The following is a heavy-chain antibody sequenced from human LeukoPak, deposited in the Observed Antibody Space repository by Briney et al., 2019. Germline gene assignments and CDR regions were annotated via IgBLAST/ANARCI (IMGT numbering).Heavy chain of an antibody. V-gene: IGHV4-34*01. Sequence: SETLSLTCAVYGGSFSGYCWSWIRQPPGKGLEWIGEINHSGSTNYNPSLKSRVTISVDTSKNQFSLKLSSVTAADTAVYYCARIRSGSYFFDYWGQGTLVTVSS. CDR2: INHSGST. D-gene: IGHD1-26*01. J-gene: IGHJ4*02. CDR3: ARIRSGSYFFDY. CDR1: GGSFSGYC.